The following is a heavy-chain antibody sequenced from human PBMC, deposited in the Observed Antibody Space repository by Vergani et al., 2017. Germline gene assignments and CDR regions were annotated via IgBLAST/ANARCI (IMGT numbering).Heavy chain of an antibody. J-gene: IGHJ5*02. CDR1: GGSISSSSYY. V-gene: IGHV4-39*01. D-gene: IGHD2-2*01. Sequence: QLQLQESGPGLVKPSETLSLTCTVSGGSISSSSYYWGWIRQPPGKGLEWIGCIYYSGSTYYNPSLKSRVTISVDTSKNQFSLKLSSVTAADTAVYYCARHARGVSTAHWFDPWGQGTLVTVSS. CDR2: IYYSGST. CDR3: ARHARGVSTAHWFDP.